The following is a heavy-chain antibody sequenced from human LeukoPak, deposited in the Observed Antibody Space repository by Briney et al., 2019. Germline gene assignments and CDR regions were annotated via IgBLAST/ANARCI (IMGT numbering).Heavy chain of an antibody. J-gene: IGHJ4*02. V-gene: IGHV4-59*01. D-gene: IGHD1-26*01. CDR1: GVSISTYY. CDR3: ASYSVYRFDY. Sequence: SETLSLTCTVSGVSISTYYWSWIRQPPGKGLEWIGYIYYSGSTNYNPSLKCRVTISVDKSKNHFSLKLGSVTAADTAIYYCASYSVYRFDYWGQGTLVTVSS. CDR2: IYYSGST.